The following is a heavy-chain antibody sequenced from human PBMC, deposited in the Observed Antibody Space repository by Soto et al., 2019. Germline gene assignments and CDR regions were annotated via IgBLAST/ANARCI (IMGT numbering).Heavy chain of an antibody. CDR2: IIPIFGTA. CDR1: GGTFSSYA. Sequence: SVKVSCKASGGTFSSYAISWVRQAPGQGLEWMGGIIPIFGTANYAQKFQGRVTITADESTSTAYMELSSLRSEDTAVYYCAREQLVFTSNYYYYGMDVWGQGTTVTV. V-gene: IGHV1-69*13. J-gene: IGHJ6*02. CDR3: AREQLVFTSNYYYYGMDV. D-gene: IGHD6-6*01.